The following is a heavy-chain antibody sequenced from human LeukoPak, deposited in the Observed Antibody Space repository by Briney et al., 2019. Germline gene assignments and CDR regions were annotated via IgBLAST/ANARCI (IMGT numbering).Heavy chain of an antibody. J-gene: IGHJ1*01. CDR2: ITWNSGNI. Sequence: GRSLRLSCAASGFNFDDYAMHWVRQAPGKGLEWVSGITWNSGNIAYADSEKGRFTISRDNAKSTLYLQMSSLRGDDTAVYYCARGSSASRSWGQGTLVVVSS. V-gene: IGHV3-9*01. CDR1: GFNFDDYA. D-gene: IGHD2-15*01. CDR3: ARGSSASRS.